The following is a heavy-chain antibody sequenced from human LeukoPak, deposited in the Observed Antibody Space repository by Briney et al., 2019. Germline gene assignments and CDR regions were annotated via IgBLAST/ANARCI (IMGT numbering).Heavy chain of an antibody. V-gene: IGHV4-34*01. D-gene: IGHD1-20*01. CDR2: INHSGST. CDR3: ARGRYNWNP. J-gene: IGHJ5*02. Sequence: SETLSLTCAVYGGSFSGYYWSWIRQPPGKGLEWIGEINHSGSTHYNPSLKSRVTISVDTSKNQFSLKLSSVTAADTAVYYCARGRYNWNPWGQGTLVTVSS. CDR1: GGSFSGYY.